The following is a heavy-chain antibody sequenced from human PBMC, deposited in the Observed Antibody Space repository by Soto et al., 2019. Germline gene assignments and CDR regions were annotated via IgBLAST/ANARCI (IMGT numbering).Heavy chain of an antibody. D-gene: IGHD2-21*02. CDR2: ISSDGSDK. V-gene: IGHV3-30*18. Sequence: QVQLVESGGGVVQPGRSLRLSCAVSGFTFSGYGMHWVRQAPGKGLEWVAVISSDGSDKYYADSVKGRFTISRDDSKNTLYLQMNNLRPEDMAVYYCAQVPYYCGGGYCPRADYWGQGTLVTVSS. CDR1: GFTFSGYG. J-gene: IGHJ4*02. CDR3: AQVPYYCGGGYCPRADY.